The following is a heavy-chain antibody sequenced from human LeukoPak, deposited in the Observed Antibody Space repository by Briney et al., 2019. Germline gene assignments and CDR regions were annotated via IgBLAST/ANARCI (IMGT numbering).Heavy chain of an antibody. V-gene: IGHV4-4*07. CDR1: GGSISSYY. CDR2: IYTSGST. CDR3: AREPHSSGWYRVAFDI. D-gene: IGHD6-19*01. J-gene: IGHJ3*02. Sequence: SETLSLTCTVSGGSISSYYWSWIRQPAGKGLEWIGRIYTSGSTNYNPSLKSRVTMSVDTSKNQFSLKLSSVTAADTAVYYCAREPHSSGWYRVAFDIWGQGTMVTVSS.